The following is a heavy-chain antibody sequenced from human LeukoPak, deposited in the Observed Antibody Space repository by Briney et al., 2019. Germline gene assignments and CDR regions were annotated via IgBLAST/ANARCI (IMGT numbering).Heavy chain of an antibody. J-gene: IGHJ5*02. CDR1: GFTFRDFW. CDR2: IQQNGIEK. Sequence: PGGSLRLSCAASGFTFRDFWMSWVRQAPGKGLEWVANIQQNGIEKYSVEGRFTISRDNVNSLLYLRISSLRADDTAMYHCARDRDGKDLWGQGTLVTVSS. D-gene: IGHD1-1*01. CDR3: ARDRDGKDL. V-gene: IGHV3-7*03.